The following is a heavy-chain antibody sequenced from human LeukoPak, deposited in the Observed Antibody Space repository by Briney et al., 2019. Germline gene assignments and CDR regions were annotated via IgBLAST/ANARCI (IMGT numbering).Heavy chain of an antibody. CDR3: TRRRGTDYFDY. CDR2: IRSKAISYAT. J-gene: IGHJ4*02. CDR1: GFTVSSNY. Sequence: GGSLRLSCAASGFTVSSNYMSWVRQAPGKGLEWVGRIRSKAISYATAYAASVKGRFTISRDDSKNTAYLQMNSLKTEDTAVYYCTRRRGTDYFDYRGQGTLVTVSS. D-gene: IGHD1-1*01. V-gene: IGHV3-73*01.